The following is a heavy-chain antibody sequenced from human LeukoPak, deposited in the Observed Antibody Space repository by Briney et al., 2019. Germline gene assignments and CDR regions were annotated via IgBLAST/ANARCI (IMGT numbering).Heavy chain of an antibody. CDR3: ATVPRIPAVGNTEYFQY. CDR2: VNPADSDT. J-gene: IGHJ1*01. D-gene: IGHD6-13*01. CDR1: GYSFTSYW. V-gene: IGHV5-51*01. Sequence: GEPLQISCKGSGYSFTSYWIAWVRPMPGKGREWMGIVNPADSDTRYSPSFQGQVTISVDKSISTAYLQWSSLQASDTAMYYCATVPRIPAVGNTEYFQYWGQGTLVTVSS.